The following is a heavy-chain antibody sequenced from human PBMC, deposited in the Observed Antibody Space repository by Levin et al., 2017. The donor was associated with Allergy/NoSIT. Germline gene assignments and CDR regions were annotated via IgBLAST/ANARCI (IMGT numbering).Heavy chain of an antibody. J-gene: IGHJ6*02. CDR3: ARDQEVGTAPYYYFYGMDV. V-gene: IGHV3-33*01. D-gene: IGHD2-21*02. CDR1: GFAFSSYA. CDR2: IWYDGSDK. Sequence: GESLKISCAASGFAFSSYAMHWVRQAPGKGLEWVAVIWYDGSDKNYADSVKGRFTISRDNSKNRLYLQMKSLRAEDTAVYYCARDQEVGTAPYYYFYGMDVWGQGTTVTVSS.